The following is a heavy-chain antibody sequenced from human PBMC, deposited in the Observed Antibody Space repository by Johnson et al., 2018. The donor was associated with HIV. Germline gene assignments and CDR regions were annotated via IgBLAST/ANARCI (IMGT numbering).Heavy chain of an antibody. CDR2: INSGGDT. CDR1: GFTVSSNY. Sequence: MQLVESGGGLVQPGGSLRLSCAASGFTVSSNYMSWVRQGPGKGLEWVSVINSGGDTYYADSVKGRCTISRDNSKNTLYLQMNSLRAEDTAVYYCARACRDGYTCDVYDIWGQGTMLTVSS. D-gene: IGHD5-24*01. V-gene: IGHV3-66*01. J-gene: IGHJ3*02. CDR3: ARACRDGYTCDVYDI.